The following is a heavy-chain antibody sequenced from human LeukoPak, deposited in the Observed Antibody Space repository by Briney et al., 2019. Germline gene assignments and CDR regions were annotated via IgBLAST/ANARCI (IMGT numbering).Heavy chain of an antibody. J-gene: IGHJ4*01. V-gene: IGHV4-61*02. CDR3: ARESIGVDGTSLLDY. CDR1: GASITSGSYY. D-gene: IGHD6-19*01. Sequence: SETLSLTCTVSGASITSGSYYWTWIRQAAGKGPEWIGRIYTSGKTYYHPSLQSRVTISLDTSKNQISLRLDSVTATDTAVFYCARESIGVDGTSLLDYWGHGTLVTVSS. CDR2: IYTSGKT.